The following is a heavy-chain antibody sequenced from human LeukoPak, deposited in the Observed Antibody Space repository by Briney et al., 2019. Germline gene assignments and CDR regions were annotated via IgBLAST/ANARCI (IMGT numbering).Heavy chain of an antibody. CDR2: SSSDETYK. CDR1: GFPFTVYP. V-gene: IGHV3-30-3*01. CDR3: ASPLYSYGYYYGMDV. Sequence: GGSLRLSCAASGFPFTVYPTHWVRQAPGKGLEWVSVSSSDETYKFYADSVRGRFTISRDNSKNTLYLQMNSLRAEDTAVYYCASPLYSYGYYYGMDVWGQGTTVTVSS. J-gene: IGHJ6*02. D-gene: IGHD5-18*01.